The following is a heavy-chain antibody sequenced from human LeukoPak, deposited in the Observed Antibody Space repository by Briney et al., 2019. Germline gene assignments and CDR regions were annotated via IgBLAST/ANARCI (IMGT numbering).Heavy chain of an antibody. D-gene: IGHD3-9*01. CDR2: ISAYNGNT. CDR1: GYKFTSYG. J-gene: IGHJ4*02. V-gene: IGHV1-18*01. CDR3: ARGGDGDILTGLVFDY. Sequence: GASVKVSCKASGYKFTSYGISCVRQAPGQGLEWMGWISAYNGNTNYAQKLQGRVTMTTDTSTSTAYMELRNLRSDDTAVYYCARGGDGDILTGLVFDYWGQGTLVTVSS.